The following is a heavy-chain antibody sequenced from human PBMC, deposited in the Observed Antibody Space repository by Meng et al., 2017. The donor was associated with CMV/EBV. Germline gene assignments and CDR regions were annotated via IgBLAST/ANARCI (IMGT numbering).Heavy chain of an antibody. CDR1: YY. Sequence: YYWSWVRQPPGKGLEWIGEINHSGSTNYNPSLKSRVTISVDTSKNQFSLKLSSVTAADTAVYYCAREGRHVLRFLEWLRGDYGMDVWGQGTTVTVSS. V-gene: IGHV4-34*01. J-gene: IGHJ6*02. CDR3: AREGRHVLRFLEWLRGDYGMDV. CDR2: INHSGST. D-gene: IGHD3-3*01.